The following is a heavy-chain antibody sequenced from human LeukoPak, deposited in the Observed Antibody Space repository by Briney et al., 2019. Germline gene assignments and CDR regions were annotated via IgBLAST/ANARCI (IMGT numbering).Heavy chain of an antibody. D-gene: IGHD3-10*01. CDR1: GFTFSSYV. V-gene: IGHV3-23*01. CDR3: AKFLSRRFGESTDY. J-gene: IGHJ4*02. CDR2: ISNSGGST. Sequence: PGGSLRLSCAASGFTFSSYVMSWVRQAPGKGLEWVSSISNSGGSTYYADSVKGRFTISRDNSKNTLYLQMNSLRAEDTAVYYCAKFLSRRFGESTDYWGQGTLVTVSS.